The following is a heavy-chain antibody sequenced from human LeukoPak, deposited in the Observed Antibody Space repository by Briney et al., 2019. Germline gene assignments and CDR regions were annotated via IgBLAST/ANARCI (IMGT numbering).Heavy chain of an antibody. D-gene: IGHD2-15*01. CDR1: GGSISSYY. Sequence: SETLSLTCTVSGGSISSYYWSWIRQPPGKGLEWIGYIYYSGSTNYNPSLKSRVTISVDTSKNQFSLKLSSVTAADTAVYYWARNPRCSGGSCYAADAFDIWGQGTMVTVSA. CDR3: ARNPRCSGGSCYAADAFDI. V-gene: IGHV4-59*13. J-gene: IGHJ3*02. CDR2: IYYSGST.